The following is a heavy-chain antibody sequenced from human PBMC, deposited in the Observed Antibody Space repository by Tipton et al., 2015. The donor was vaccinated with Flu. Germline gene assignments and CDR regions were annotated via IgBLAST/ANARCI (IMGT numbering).Heavy chain of an antibody. Sequence: QLVQSGAEVKKPGASVKVSCKASGYSFTSYAVHWVRQAPGQRLEWMGWINAGNGNTKYSNKFQGRVIITRDTSATTAYMELSSLTPEDTAVYYCATGDRRNYWGQGTLVTVSS. CDR3: ATGDRRNY. D-gene: IGHD4-17*01. CDR1: GYSFTSYA. V-gene: IGHV1-3*01. CDR2: INAGNGNT. J-gene: IGHJ4*02.